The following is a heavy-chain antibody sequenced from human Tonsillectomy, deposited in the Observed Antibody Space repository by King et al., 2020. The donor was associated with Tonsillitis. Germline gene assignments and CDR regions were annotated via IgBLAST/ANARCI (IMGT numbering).Heavy chain of an antibody. CDR1: GGSISSYY. V-gene: IGHV4-59*08. D-gene: IGHD2-15*01. J-gene: IGHJ4*02. Sequence: QVQLQESGPGLVKPSETLSLTCAVSGGSISSYYWSWIRQPTGKGLEWIGYIHYSGSTKYNPSLKSRVTISIDTSKNQFPLKVNSVTAADTAVYYCARRHGSGSICNPYYFDLWGQGNLVIVSS. CDR2: IHYSGST. CDR3: ARRHGSGSICNPYYFDL.